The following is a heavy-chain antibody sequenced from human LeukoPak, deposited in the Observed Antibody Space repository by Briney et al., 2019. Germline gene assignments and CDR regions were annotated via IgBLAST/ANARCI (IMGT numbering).Heavy chain of an antibody. CDR1: GFTVSSNY. CDR2: IKQDGSEK. Sequence: PGGSLRLSCAASGFTVSSNYMSWVRQAPGKGLEWVANIKQDGSEKYYVDSVKGRFTISRDNAKNSLYLQMNSLRAEDTAVYYCARGASYDFWSGDHDAFDIWGQGTMVTVSS. V-gene: IGHV3-7*01. D-gene: IGHD3-3*01. CDR3: ARGASYDFWSGDHDAFDI. J-gene: IGHJ3*02.